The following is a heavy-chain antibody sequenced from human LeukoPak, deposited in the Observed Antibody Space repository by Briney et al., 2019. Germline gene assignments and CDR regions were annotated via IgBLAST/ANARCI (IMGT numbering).Heavy chain of an antibody. J-gene: IGHJ6*02. V-gene: IGHV3-23*01. CDR2: ISGSGGST. CDR3: AKFGLDYCSSTSCYPFHYYYGMDV. D-gene: IGHD2-2*01. CDR1: GFTFSSYA. Sequence: GGSLRLSCAASGFTFSSYAMSWVRRAPGKGLEWVSAISGSGGSTYYADSVKGRSTISRDNSKNTLYLQMNSLRAEDTAVYYCAKFGLDYCSSTSCYPFHYYYGMDVWGQGTTVTVSS.